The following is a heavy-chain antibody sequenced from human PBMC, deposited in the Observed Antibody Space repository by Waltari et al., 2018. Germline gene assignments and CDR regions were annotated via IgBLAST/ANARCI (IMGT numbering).Heavy chain of an antibody. CDR3: ARCKITMVQGANDY. D-gene: IGHD3-10*01. CDR1: GFTFSSYS. J-gene: IGHJ4*02. CDR2: ISSSSSTI. V-gene: IGHV3-48*04. Sequence: EVQLVESGGGLVQPGGSLRLSCAASGFTFSSYSMNWVRQAPGKGLEWVSYISSSSSTIYYADSVKGRLTISRDNAKNSLYLQMNSLRAEDTAVYYCARCKITMVQGANDYWGQGTLVTVSS.